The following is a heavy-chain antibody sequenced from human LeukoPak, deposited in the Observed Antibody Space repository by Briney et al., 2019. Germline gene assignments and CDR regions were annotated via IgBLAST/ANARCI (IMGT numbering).Heavy chain of an antibody. D-gene: IGHD3-22*01. Sequence: GGSLRLSCAASGFTFSSYGMSWVRQAPGKGLEWVSAISGSGGSTYYADSVKGRFTISRDNSKNTLYLQMNSLRAEDTAVYYCAILPPPLYDSSGYYPPLNYWGQGTLVTVSS. CDR3: AILPPPLYDSSGYYPPLNY. CDR1: GFTFSSYG. J-gene: IGHJ4*02. V-gene: IGHV3-23*01. CDR2: ISGSGGST.